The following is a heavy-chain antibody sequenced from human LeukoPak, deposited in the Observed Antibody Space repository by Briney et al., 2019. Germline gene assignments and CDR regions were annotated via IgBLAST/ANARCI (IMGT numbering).Heavy chain of an antibody. D-gene: IGHD5-24*01. CDR2: IYTTGTT. Sequence: SETLSLTCTVSVSGCFIRRDYRSWLRQPPGKPLEWIGHIYTTGTTKYNPSLKGRVSISVDTSDSQFSLKLTSVTAADTAVYYCARGDGYIPFDFWGHGILVSVSS. J-gene: IGHJ4*01. CDR3: ARGDGYIPFDF. CDR1: GCFIRRDY. V-gene: IGHV4-4*08.